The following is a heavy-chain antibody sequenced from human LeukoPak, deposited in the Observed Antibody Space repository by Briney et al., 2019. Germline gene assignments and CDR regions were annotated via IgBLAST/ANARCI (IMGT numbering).Heavy chain of an antibody. CDR3: ATEYVRTHYFDW. CDR2: INPSGGST. D-gene: IGHD3-16*01. V-gene: IGHV1-46*01. Sequence: ASVKVSCKASGYTFTSYFIHWVRQAPGQGLEWMGIINPSGGSTNYAQKFQGRVTMTRDTSTSTVYMELNSLRSEDTAVYYCATEYVRTHYFDWWGQGTLVTVSS. CDR1: GYTFTSYF. J-gene: IGHJ4*02.